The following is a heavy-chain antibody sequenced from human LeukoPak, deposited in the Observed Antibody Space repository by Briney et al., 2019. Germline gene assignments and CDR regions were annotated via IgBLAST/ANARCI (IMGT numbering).Heavy chain of an antibody. D-gene: IGHD2-2*01. V-gene: IGHV3-21*01. CDR1: GFTFSSYS. CDR2: ISSSSSYI. CDR3: ASHRAPVPAARDYNWFDP. Sequence: GGSLRLSCAASGFTFSSYSMNWVRQAPGKGLEWVSPISSSSSYIYYADSVKGRFTISRDNAKNSLYLQMNSLRAEDTAVYYCASHRAPVPAARDYNWFDPWGQGTLVTVSS. J-gene: IGHJ5*02.